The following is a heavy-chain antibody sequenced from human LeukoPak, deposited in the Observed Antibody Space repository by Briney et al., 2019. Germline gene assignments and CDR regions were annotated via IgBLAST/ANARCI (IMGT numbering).Heavy chain of an antibody. V-gene: IGHV3-23*01. CDR2: ISGSGGSI. Sequence: GSLRLSCAASGFTFSSYAMSWVRQAPGKGLEWVSAISGSGGSIYYADSVKGRFTISRDNSKNTLYLQMNSLRAEDTAVYYCARGNGDAFDIWGQGTMVTVSS. D-gene: IGHD2-8*01. CDR3: ARGNGDAFDI. CDR1: GFTFSSYA. J-gene: IGHJ3*02.